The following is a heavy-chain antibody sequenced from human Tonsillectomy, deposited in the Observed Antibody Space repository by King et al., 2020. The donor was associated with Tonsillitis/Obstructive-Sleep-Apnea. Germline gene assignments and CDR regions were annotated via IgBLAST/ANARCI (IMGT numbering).Heavy chain of an antibody. D-gene: IGHD2-2*01. CDR1: GGSFSGYY. CDR2: INHSGST. CDR3: ARVSCSSSTRCPTLYYFDY. V-gene: IGHV4-34*01. J-gene: IGHJ4*02. Sequence: VQLQQWGAGLLKPSETLSLTCAVYGGSFSGYYWSWIRQPPGKGLEWIGEINHSGSTNYNPSLKSRVTISVDTSKNQFSLKLSSVTAADTAVYYCARVSCSSSTRCPTLYYFDYWAQGTLVTVSS.